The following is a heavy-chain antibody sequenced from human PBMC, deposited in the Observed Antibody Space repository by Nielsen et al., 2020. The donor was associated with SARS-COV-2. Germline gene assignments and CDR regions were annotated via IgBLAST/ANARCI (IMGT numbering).Heavy chain of an antibody. CDR3: ARDRGDGYNSGLDY. CDR2: INTNTGNP. J-gene: IGHJ4*02. Sequence: ASVKVSCKASGYTFKRNAMNWVRQAPGQGLEWMGWINTNTGNPTYAQGFTSRLVFSLDTSVSTAFLEISSLKAEDTAVYYCARDRGDGYNSGLDYWGQGTLVTVSS. CDR1: GYTFKRNA. D-gene: IGHD5-24*01. V-gene: IGHV7-4-1*02.